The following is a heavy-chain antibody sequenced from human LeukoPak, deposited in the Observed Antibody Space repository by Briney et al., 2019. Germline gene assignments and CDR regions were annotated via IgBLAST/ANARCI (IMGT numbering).Heavy chain of an antibody. CDR3: ARDLDEVGGILRRVLAF. Sequence: GGSLRLSCRASGFQFSAYGLNWVRQSPGKGRQWISYISSTGTIIYYGDSVEGRFTISRDNARNSLALQMHSLRPEDTAVYYCARDLDEVGGILRRVLAFWGQGTLITVSS. CDR2: ISSTGTII. J-gene: IGHJ4*02. V-gene: IGHV3-48*03. D-gene: IGHD5-12*01. CDR1: GFQFSAYG.